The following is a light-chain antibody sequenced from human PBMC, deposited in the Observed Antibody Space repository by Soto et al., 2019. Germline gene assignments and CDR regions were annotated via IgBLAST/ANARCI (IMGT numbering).Light chain of an antibody. V-gene: IGKV1-5*01. CDR1: QSISSW. J-gene: IGKJ1*01. CDR3: QKYNSYQWT. CDR2: DAS. Sequence: DIQMTQSPSYMSASVGDRVTITSRASQSISSWLAWYQQKPGKAPNLLIYDASNLESGVPSRFSGSGSGTEFTLTISSLQPDDFATYYCQKYNSYQWTFGQGTKVDIK.